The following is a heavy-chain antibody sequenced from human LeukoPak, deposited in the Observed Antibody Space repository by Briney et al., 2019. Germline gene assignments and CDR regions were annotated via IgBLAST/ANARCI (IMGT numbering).Heavy chain of an antibody. J-gene: IGHJ3*02. V-gene: IGHV4-31*03. CDR3: ARSPENVLRFLEWFFGAFDI. Sequence: PSETLSLTCTVSGGSISSGGYYWSWIRQHPGKGLEWIGYIYYSGSTYYDPSLKSRVTISVDTSKNQFSLKLSSVTAADTAVYYCARSPENVLRFLEWFFGAFDIWGQGTMVTVSS. CDR1: GGSISSGGYY. CDR2: IYYSGST. D-gene: IGHD3-3*01.